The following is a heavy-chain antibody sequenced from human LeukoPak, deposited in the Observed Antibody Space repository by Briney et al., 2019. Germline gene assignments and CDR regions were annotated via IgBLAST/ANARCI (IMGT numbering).Heavy chain of an antibody. CDR3: ARGLVDYYYGLDV. V-gene: IGHV1-8*01. Sequence: ASVKVSCKASGNTFPSYDINWVRQATGQGLEWIGWMNPNSGNTGYAPKFQGRVTMTRNTSISTAYMELSSLRAEDTAVYYCARGLVDYYYGLDVWGQGTTVTVSS. CDR2: MNPNSGNT. J-gene: IGHJ6*02. CDR1: GNTFPSYD.